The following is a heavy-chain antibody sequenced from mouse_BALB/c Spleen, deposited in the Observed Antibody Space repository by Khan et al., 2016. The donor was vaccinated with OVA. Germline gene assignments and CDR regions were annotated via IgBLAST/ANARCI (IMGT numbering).Heavy chain of an antibody. Sequence: EVQLQQSGTVLARPGASVKMSCKASGYSFTSYLIHWVKQRPGQGLEWIGDFYPGNGDTTYNQKFKDKAKLTADTSANTANMELSSLTNEDSAVCYCARGGYSSFAYWGQGTLVTVSA. V-gene: IGHV1-5*01. CDR3: ARGGYSSFAY. J-gene: IGHJ3*01. D-gene: IGHD1-3*01. CDR1: GYSFTSYL. CDR2: FYPGNGDT.